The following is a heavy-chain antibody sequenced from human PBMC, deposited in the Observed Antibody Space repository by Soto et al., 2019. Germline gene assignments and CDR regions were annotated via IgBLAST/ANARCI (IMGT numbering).Heavy chain of an antibody. J-gene: IGHJ6*02. CDR2: INHSGST. CDR1: GGSFSGYY. V-gene: IGHV4-34*01. CDR3: ARGFAQSITIFGVVIPAELGMDV. Sequence: SETLSLTCAVYGGSFSGYYWSWIRQPPGKGLEGSGEINHSGSTNYNPSLKSRVTISVDTSKNQFSLKLSSVTAADTAVYYCARGFAQSITIFGVVIPAELGMDVWGQGTTVTVSS. D-gene: IGHD3-3*01.